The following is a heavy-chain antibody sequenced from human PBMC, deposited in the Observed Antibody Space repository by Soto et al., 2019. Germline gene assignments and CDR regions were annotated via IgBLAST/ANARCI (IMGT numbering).Heavy chain of an antibody. J-gene: IGHJ3*02. Sequence: PSETLSLTCAVSGGPISSSKWWSWVRQPPGKGLEWIGRIYDVASTSYNPSLKSRVTISVDTSKNQLSLKLSSVTAADTAVYYCARRDLRVGATSIWGQGTMVTVSS. D-gene: IGHD1-26*01. CDR2: IYDVAST. V-gene: IGHV4-4*02. CDR1: GGPISSSKW. CDR3: ARRDLRVGATSI.